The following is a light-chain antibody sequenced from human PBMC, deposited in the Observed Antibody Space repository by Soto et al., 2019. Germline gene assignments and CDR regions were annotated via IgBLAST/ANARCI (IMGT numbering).Light chain of an antibody. J-gene: IGKJ5*01. CDR2: GAS. V-gene: IGKV1-12*01. CDR3: QQSYRTPT. Sequence: DIQMIQAPSSLSASVGDRVTITFRASQGINSWVAWYQQKPGKATELLIFGASSLQSGVPSRFSGSGSGTEFTLTISSLQPDDFATYYCQQSYRTPTFGQGTRLEIK. CDR1: QGINSW.